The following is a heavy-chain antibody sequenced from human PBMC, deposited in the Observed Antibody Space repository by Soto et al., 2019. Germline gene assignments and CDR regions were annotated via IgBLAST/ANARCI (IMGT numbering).Heavy chain of an antibody. CDR2: IIPIFGTA. V-gene: IGHV1-69*13. CDR3: ARGRDIAAAVVISGAFDI. Sequence: ASVKVSCKASGGTFSSYAISWVRQAPGQGLEWMGGIIPIFGTANYAQKFQGRVTITGDESTSTAYMELSSLRSEDTAVYYCARGRDIAAAVVISGAFDIWGQGTMVTVSS. D-gene: IGHD6-13*01. J-gene: IGHJ3*02. CDR1: GGTFSSYA.